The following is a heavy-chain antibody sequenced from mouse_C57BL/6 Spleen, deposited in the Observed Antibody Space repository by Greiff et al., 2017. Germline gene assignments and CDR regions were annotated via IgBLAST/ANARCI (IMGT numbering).Heavy chain of an antibody. CDR1: GYTFTSYW. J-gene: IGHJ3*01. CDR3: ATTCGGYYAWFAY. Sequence: QVQLQQPGAELVKPGASVKMSCKASGYTFTSYWITWVKQRPGQGLEWIGDIYPGSGSTNYNEKFKSKATLTVDTSSSTAYMQLSSLTSEDSAVYYCATTCGGYYAWFAYWGQGTLVTVSA. V-gene: IGHV1-55*01. D-gene: IGHD2-3*01. CDR2: IYPGSGST.